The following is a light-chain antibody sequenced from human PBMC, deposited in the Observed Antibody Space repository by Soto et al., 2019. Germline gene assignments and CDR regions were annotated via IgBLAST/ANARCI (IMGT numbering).Light chain of an antibody. V-gene: IGLV1-44*01. CDR1: NSNIGSNT. CDR3: AAWDDSLNGYV. Sequence: QSVLTQPPSASGTPGQRVTISCSGSNSNIGSNTVNWYQQVPGTAPKLLIYSNNQRPSGVPDRFSGSKSGTSASLAISGLQSEDEADYYCAAWDDSLNGYVVGVGTKVTVL. J-gene: IGLJ1*01. CDR2: SNN.